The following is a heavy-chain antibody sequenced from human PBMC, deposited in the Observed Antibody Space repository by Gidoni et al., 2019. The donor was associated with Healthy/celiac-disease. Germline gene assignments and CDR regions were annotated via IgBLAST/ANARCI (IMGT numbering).Heavy chain of an antibody. Sequence: EVQLLESGGGLVQSGGSLRLSCAASGFTFSSYAMSWVRQAPGKGLEWVSAISGSGGSTYYADSVKGRFTISRDNSKNTLYLQMNSLRAEDTAVYHCARGAGLPHYYYGMDVWGQGTTVTVSS. V-gene: IGHV3-23*01. D-gene: IGHD5-18*01. CDR1: GFTFSSYA. J-gene: IGHJ6*02. CDR2: ISGSGGST. CDR3: ARGAGLPHYYYGMDV.